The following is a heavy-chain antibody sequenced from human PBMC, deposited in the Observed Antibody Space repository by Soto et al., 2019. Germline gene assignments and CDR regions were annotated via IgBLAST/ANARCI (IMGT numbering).Heavy chain of an antibody. D-gene: IGHD3-9*01. CDR1: GGSISSSSYY. V-gene: IGHV4-39*07. J-gene: IGHJ4*02. CDR2: IYYSGST. CDR3: ARVRYYDILTGYYFDY. Sequence: SETLSLTCTVSGGSISSSSYYWGWIRQPPGKGLEWIGSIYYSGSTYYNPSLKSRVTISVDTSKYQFSLKLSSVTAADTAVYYCARVRYYDILTGYYFDYWGQGTLVTVSS.